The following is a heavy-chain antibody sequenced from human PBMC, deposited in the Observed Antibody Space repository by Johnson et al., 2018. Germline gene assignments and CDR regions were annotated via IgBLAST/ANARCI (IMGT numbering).Heavy chain of an antibody. CDR3: AKDSHYYDVGYYYYMDV. V-gene: IGHV3-30*18. CDR2: LSYHGTKK. Sequence: QVQLVESGGGVVHPGRSLRLSCAASGFTFNTYGMHWVRQAPGKGLEWVAFLSYHGTKKFYADSVKGRFTISRDNSKNTPYLQINSLRAEDTAVYYCAKDSHYYDVGYYYYMDVGGKGTTVTVSS. CDR1: GFTFNTYG. D-gene: IGHD3-16*01. J-gene: IGHJ6*03.